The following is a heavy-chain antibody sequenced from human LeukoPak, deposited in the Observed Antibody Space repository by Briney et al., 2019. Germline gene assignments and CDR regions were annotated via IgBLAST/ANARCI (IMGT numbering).Heavy chain of an antibody. Sequence: GGSLRLSCAASGFTLSSYWMSWVRQAPGKGLEWVAFIWYDGSNKYYADSVKGRFTISRDNSKNTVYLQMNSLRAEDTAVYYCAKVLAVTSYGAKSVFDHWGQGTLVTVSS. V-gene: IGHV3-30*02. CDR1: GFTLSSYW. D-gene: IGHD4-23*01. J-gene: IGHJ4*02. CDR2: IWYDGSNK. CDR3: AKVLAVTSYGAKSVFDH.